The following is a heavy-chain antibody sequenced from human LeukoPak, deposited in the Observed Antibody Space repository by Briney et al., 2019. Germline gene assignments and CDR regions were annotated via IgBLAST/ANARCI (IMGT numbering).Heavy chain of an antibody. CDR2: ISYDGSNK. CDR3: AKDARSPTLDY. CDR1: GFTFSSYA. J-gene: IGHJ4*02. Sequence: GGSLRLSCAASGFTFSSYAMHWVRQAPGKGLEWVAVISYDGSNKYYADSVKGRFTISRDNSKNTLYLQMNSLRAEDTAVYYCAKDARSPTLDYWGQGTLVTVSS. V-gene: IGHV3-30-3*01.